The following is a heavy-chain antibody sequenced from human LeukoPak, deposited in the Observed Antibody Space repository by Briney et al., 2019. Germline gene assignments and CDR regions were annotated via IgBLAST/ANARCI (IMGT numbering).Heavy chain of an antibody. CDR2: IYPGDSDT. J-gene: IGHJ4*02. CDR1: CSCITTYW. Sequence: AESLMISCKASCSCITTYWNGWVRQLPEKDVEWMGIIYPGDSDTRYRPSFQGQVTISADQSISTAYLQWGSLKASDTAMYYCARFACLAGVPNAEGFDYWGQGTLVTVSS. D-gene: IGHD2-8*01. V-gene: IGHV5-51*01. CDR3: ARFACLAGVPNAEGFDY.